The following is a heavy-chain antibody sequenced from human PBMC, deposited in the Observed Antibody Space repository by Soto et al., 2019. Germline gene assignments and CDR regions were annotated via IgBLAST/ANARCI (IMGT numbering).Heavy chain of an antibody. CDR3: TTDRPPRLRKPRV. CDR1: GLTFSDAY. J-gene: IGHJ4*02. Sequence: EGQLVESGGGLVKPGGSLKLSCEGSGLTFSDAYMSWVRQAPGKGLEWVGRIKTKTDGGATEYAAPVKGRFNISRDDSKNTLYVEMNSLKTEDTAVYYCTTDRPPRLRKPRVWGQGTLVTVSS. V-gene: IGHV3-15*01. D-gene: IGHD4-17*01. CDR2: IKTKTDGGAT.